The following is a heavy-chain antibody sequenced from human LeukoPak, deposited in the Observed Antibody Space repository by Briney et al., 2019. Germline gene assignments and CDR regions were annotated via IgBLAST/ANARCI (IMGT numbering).Heavy chain of an antibody. V-gene: IGHV4-34*01. CDR3: ARGNTMVPDFDY. CDR2: INHSGST. D-gene: IGHD3-10*01. CDR1: GGSFSGYY. J-gene: IGHJ4*02. Sequence: PSETLSLTCAVYGGSFSGYYWSWIRQPPGKGLEWIGEINHSGSTNYNPSLKSRVTISVDTSKNQFSLKLSSVTAADTAVYYCARGNTMVPDFDYWGQGTLVTVSS.